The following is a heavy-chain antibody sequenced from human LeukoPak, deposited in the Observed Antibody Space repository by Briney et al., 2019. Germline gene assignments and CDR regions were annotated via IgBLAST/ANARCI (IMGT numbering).Heavy chain of an antibody. D-gene: IGHD6-13*01. CDR2: INWNSGII. J-gene: IGHJ4*02. CDR1: GFTFDDYA. Sequence: GGSLRLSCAASGFTFDDYAMHWVRQAPGKGLEWVSSINWNSGIIGYVDSVKGRFTISRDNAKNSLYLQMNSLRAEDTAVYYCARAYSSDYWGQGTLVTVSS. V-gene: IGHV3-9*01. CDR3: ARAYSSDY.